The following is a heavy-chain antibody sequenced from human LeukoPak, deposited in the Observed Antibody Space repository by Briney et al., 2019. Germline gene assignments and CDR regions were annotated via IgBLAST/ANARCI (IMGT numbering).Heavy chain of an antibody. V-gene: IGHV4-30-2*01. CDR1: GDSISSGDYS. CDR2: IFHTGNS. J-gene: IGHJ5*02. D-gene: IGHD3-10*01. CDR3: ARELWFVNAPGSWLDP. Sequence: PSETLSLTCTVSGDSISSGDYSWGWIRQPSGKGLEWIGYIFHTGNSYYNPSLRSRVTISVDRSRNQFSLRLISVTAADTAVYYCARELWFVNAPGSWLDPWGPGTLVAVSS.